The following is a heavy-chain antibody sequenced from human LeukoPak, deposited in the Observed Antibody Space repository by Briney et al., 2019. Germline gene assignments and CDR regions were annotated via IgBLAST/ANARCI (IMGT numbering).Heavy chain of an antibody. CDR3: ARDLAPINYDFWSGYYRNAFDI. J-gene: IGHJ3*02. V-gene: IGHV3-66*02. CDR2: IYSGGST. D-gene: IGHD3-3*01. Sequence: GGSLRLSCAASGFTVSSNYMSWVRQAPGKGLEWVSVIYSGGSTYYADSGKGRFTISRDNLKNTLYLQMNSLRAEDKAVYYCARDLAPINYDFWSGYYRNAFDIWGQGTMVTVSS. CDR1: GFTVSSNY.